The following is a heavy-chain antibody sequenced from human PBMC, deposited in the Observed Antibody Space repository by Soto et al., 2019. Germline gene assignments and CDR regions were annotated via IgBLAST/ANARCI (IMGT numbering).Heavy chain of an antibody. CDR1: RFRFSAYG. D-gene: IGHD6-19*01. CDR3: VKGGYKTGWPPFDH. J-gene: IGHJ4*01. V-gene: IGHV3-30*18. Sequence: QVKLVESGGAVVQSGRSLRLSCTASRFRFSAYGMHWVRQAPGKGLEWVALISDDGKTQFFTDSVEGRFTISRDNSRITLYLQMNSLRPEDTAVYYCVKGGYKTGWPPFDHWGHGTRVTVSS. CDR2: ISDDGKTQ.